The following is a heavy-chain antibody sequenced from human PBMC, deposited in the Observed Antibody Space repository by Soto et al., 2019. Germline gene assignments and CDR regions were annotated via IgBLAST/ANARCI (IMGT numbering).Heavy chain of an antibody. D-gene: IGHD3-10*01. J-gene: IGHJ4*02. CDR1: GGSISSYY. Sequence: QVQLQESGPGLVKPSETLSLTCTVSGGSISSYYWSWIRQPPGKGLEWIGYIYYSGSTNYNPSLKSRVTISVDTSTDQFSLKLSSVTAADAAVYYCARGSYYYGSGSPLDYWGQGTLVTVSS. CDR3: ARGSYYYGSGSPLDY. CDR2: IYYSGST. V-gene: IGHV4-59*01.